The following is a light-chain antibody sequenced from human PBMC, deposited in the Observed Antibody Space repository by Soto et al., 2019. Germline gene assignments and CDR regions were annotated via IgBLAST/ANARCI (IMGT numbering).Light chain of an antibody. CDR2: QAS. CDR1: QSISNW. V-gene: IGKV1-5*03. J-gene: IGKJ1*01. Sequence: DIQMTQSPSTLSASVGARVTITCRASQSISNWLAWYQQKQGRLPSLLIYQASTLESGVPSRFSGSGSGTAGTITISSLQTDDGETYYGQQYNSYLWTFGQGTKVDIK. CDR3: QQYNSYLWT.